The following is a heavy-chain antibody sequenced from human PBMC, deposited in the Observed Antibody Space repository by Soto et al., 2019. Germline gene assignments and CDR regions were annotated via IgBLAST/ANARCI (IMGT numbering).Heavy chain of an antibody. J-gene: IGHJ6*02. CDR2: IKQDGSEK. Sequence: PGGSLRLSCAASGFTFSSYWMSWVRHAPGKGLEWVANIKQDGSEKYYVDSVKGRFTISRDNAKNSLYLQMNSLRAEDTAVYYCARDPYDFWSGYPSTYGMDIWGQATMVTVSS. D-gene: IGHD3-3*01. CDR1: GFTFSSYW. V-gene: IGHV3-7*01. CDR3: ARDPYDFWSGYPSTYGMDI.